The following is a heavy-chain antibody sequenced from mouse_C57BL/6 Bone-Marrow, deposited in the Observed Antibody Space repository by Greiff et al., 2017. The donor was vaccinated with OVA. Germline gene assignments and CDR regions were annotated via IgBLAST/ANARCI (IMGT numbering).Heavy chain of an antibody. CDR1: GFSLTSCG. D-gene: IGHD1-1*01. Sequence: QVQLQQSGPGLVQPSQSLSITCTVSGFSLTSCGVHWVRQSPGKGLEWLGVIWSGGSTDYNAAFISRLSISKDNSKSQVFFKMNSLQAEDTAIYYCARTDYYYGSSYAWFAYWGQGTLVTVSA. J-gene: IGHJ3*01. V-gene: IGHV2-2*01. CDR3: ARTDYYYGSSYAWFAY. CDR2: IWSGGST.